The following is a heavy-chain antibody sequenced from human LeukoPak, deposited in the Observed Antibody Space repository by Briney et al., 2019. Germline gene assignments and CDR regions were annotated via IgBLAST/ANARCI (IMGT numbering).Heavy chain of an antibody. J-gene: IGHJ4*02. D-gene: IGHD1-26*01. CDR1: GYTFSGYY. CDR2: INPNSGGT. CDR3: ARPYYQWELRY. V-gene: IGHV1-2*02. Sequence: ASVKVSCKASGYTFSGYYIHWVRHAPGQGLEWMGWINPNSGGTNYAQKFQDRVTMTRDTSISTVYVEVSRLRYDDTGVYYCARPYYQWELRYWGPGTLVTVSS.